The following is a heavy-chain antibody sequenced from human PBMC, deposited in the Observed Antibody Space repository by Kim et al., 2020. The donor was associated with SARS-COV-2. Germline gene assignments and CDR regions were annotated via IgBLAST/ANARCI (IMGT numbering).Heavy chain of an antibody. CDR2: VNETGGT. D-gene: IGHD3-10*01. J-gene: IGHJ4*02. CDR3: VRQLDASGIYAYDN. V-gene: IGHV4-59*08. CDR1: GGSIMSHY. Sequence: SETLSLTCTVSGGSIMSHYWNWIRQPPGKGLEWIGLVNETGGTSYNPSLKSRVALSIDTSKNNFSLRLTSVTAADTAVYHCVRQLDASGIYAYDNWGQGTLVTVSS.